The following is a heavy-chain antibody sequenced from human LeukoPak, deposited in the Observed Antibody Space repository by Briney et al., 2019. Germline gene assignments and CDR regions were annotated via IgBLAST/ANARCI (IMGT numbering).Heavy chain of an antibody. J-gene: IGHJ4*02. Sequence: GGSLRLSCAASGFTFDDYAMHWVRQAPGKGLEWVSLISANGSSTYYADSVQGRFTISRDNSDNTLYLQMNGLKAEDTAVYSCAKASWRTTQSFCFGHWGQGTLVTVSS. CDR3: AKASWRTTQSFCFGH. D-gene: IGHD1-7*01. CDR1: GFTFDDYA. CDR2: ISANGSST. V-gene: IGHV3-23*01.